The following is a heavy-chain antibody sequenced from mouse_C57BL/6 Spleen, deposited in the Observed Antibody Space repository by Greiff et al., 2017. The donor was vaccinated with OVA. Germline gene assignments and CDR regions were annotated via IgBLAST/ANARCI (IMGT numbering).Heavy chain of an antibody. CDR2: INPSNGGT. V-gene: IGHV1-53*01. J-gene: IGHJ1*03. CDR3: ARDYGSSYWYFDV. Sequence: QVQLQQSGTELVKPGASVKLSCKASGYTFTSYWMHWVQQRPGQGLEWIGNINPSNGGTNYNEKFKSKATLTVDKSSSTAYMQLSSLTSEDSAVYYCARDYGSSYWYFDVWGTGTTVTVSS. D-gene: IGHD1-1*01. CDR1: GYTFTSYW.